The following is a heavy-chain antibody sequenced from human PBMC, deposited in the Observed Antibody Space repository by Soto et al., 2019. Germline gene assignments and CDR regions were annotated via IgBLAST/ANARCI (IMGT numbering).Heavy chain of an antibody. CDR3: ARRLTTTVSALGY. V-gene: IGHV3-30*09. CDR1: GFTFTSYA. D-gene: IGHD4-4*01. J-gene: IGHJ4*02. CDR2: ISPDGVNK. Sequence: QVQLVESGGGVVQPGGSLRLSCKASGFTFTSYAIHWVRQAPGKGLEWVSVISPDGVNKHSAESVRGRLVISRDNSKNTVHLEMNRLRLDDTAVYFCARRLTTTVSALGYWGQGSLVNVSS.